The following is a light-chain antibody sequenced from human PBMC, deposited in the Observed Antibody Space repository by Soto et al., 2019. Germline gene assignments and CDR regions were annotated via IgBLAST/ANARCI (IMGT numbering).Light chain of an antibody. Sequence: QSALTQPASVSGSPGQSITISCTGTSSGIRDYNYVSWYQQLPGNAPNLIMYEVSNRPSGISNRFSGSKSGNTASLTISGLQAEDEADYYCSSKSPDFFGNGTKVTVL. J-gene: IGLJ1*01. CDR2: EVS. CDR1: SSGIRDYNY. V-gene: IGLV2-14*01. CDR3: SSKSPDF.